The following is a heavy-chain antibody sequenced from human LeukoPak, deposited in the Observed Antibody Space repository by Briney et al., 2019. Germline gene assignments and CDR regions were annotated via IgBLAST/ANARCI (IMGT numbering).Heavy chain of an antibody. D-gene: IGHD3-3*01. V-gene: IGHV1-69*13. CDR2: IIPIFGTA. J-gene: IGHJ6*02. CDR3: ARVLVDFWSGSTYYYDGMDV. Sequence: ASVKVSCKASGGTFSSYAISWVRQAPGQGLEWMGGIIPIFGTANYAQKFQGRVTITADESTSTAYMELSSLRSEDTAVYYCARVLVDFWSGSTYYYDGMDVWGQGTTVTVSS. CDR1: GGTFSSYA.